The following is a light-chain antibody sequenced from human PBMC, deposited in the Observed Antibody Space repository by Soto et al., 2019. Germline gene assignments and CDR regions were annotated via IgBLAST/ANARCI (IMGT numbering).Light chain of an antibody. Sequence: QSALTQPRSVSGSPGQSVTISCTGTSSDVGGYYYVSWYQHHPGKAPKVMIYDVSKRPSGVPDRSSGSKSGNTASLTISGLQPEDEADYYCCSYAGSYSYVFGTGTKLTVL. CDR2: DVS. CDR1: SSDVGGYYY. J-gene: IGLJ1*01. CDR3: CSYAGSYSYV. V-gene: IGLV2-11*01.